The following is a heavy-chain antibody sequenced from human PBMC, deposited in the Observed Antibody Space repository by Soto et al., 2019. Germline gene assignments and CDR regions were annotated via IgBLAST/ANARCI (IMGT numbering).Heavy chain of an antibody. Sequence: GASVKVCWKASGGTFSGYGISWGRQAPGQGLEWMGGIIPIFGTANYAQKFQGRVTITADESTSTAYMELSSLRSEDTAVYYCAILGPLCYGSGSHSPVTAYSGQGTLVPVSS. J-gene: IGHJ4*02. CDR2: IIPIFGTA. CDR1: GGTFSGYG. CDR3: AILGPLCYGSGSHSPVTAY. V-gene: IGHV1-69*13. D-gene: IGHD3-10*01.